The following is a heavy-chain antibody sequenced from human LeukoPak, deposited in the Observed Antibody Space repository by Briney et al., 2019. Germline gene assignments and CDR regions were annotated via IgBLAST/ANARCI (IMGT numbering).Heavy chain of an antibody. V-gene: IGHV3-21*01. CDR3: ARDELGYCSGGSCHPLAY. CDR2: ISSIGTYI. J-gene: IGHJ4*02. Sequence: GGSLRLSCAASGFTFSSYGMNWVRQAPGKGLEWVSFISSIGTYISYGDSLKGRFTISRDNAKNSLYLEINSLRAEDTAVYYCARDELGYCSGGSCHPLAYWGQGTLVTVSS. CDR1: GFTFSSYG. D-gene: IGHD2-15*01.